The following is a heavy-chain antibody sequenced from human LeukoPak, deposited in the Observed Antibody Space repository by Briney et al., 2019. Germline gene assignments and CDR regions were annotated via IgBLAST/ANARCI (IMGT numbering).Heavy chain of an antibody. V-gene: IGHV3-48*02. CDR2: ISSSSSTI. Sequence: GGSLRLSCAASGFTFSSYSMNWVRQAPGKGREWVSYISSSSSTIYYADSVKGRFTISRDNAKNSLYLQMNSLRDEDTAVYYCARGHCSSTSCYYYYYGMDVWGQGTTVTVSS. CDR1: GFTFSSYS. J-gene: IGHJ6*02. D-gene: IGHD2-2*01. CDR3: ARGHCSSTSCYYYYYGMDV.